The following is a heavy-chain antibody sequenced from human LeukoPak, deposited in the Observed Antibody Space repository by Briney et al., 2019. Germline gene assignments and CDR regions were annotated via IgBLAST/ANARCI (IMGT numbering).Heavy chain of an antibody. CDR2: IKQDGSKK. D-gene: IGHD3-10*01. J-gene: IGHJ4*02. CDR1: GFTFSSYW. CDR3: ARARGRRGIMVRGVIGYFDY. V-gene: IGHV3-7*01. Sequence: GGSLRLSCAASGFTFSSYWMSWVRQAPGKGLEWVANIKQDGSKKYYVDSVKGRFTISRDNAKNSLYLQMNSLRAEDTAVYYCARARGRRGIMVRGVIGYFDYWGQGTLVTVSS.